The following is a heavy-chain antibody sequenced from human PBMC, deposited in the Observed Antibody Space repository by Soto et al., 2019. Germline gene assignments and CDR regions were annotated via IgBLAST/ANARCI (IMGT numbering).Heavy chain of an antibody. Sequence: QVQLVQSGAEVKKPGASVKVSCKASGYTFTSYGINWVRQAPGQGLEWMGWISAYNGNTNYAQKLQGRVTMTTDTSTSTAYMALSSLRSDDTAVYYCARVITGTTFYYYYGMDVWGQGTTVTVSS. CDR2: ISAYNGNT. CDR3: ARVITGTTFYYYYGMDV. V-gene: IGHV1-18*01. J-gene: IGHJ6*02. CDR1: GYTFTSYG. D-gene: IGHD1-7*01.